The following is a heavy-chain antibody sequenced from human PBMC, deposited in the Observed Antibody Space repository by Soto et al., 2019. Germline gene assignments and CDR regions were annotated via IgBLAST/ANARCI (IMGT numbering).Heavy chain of an antibody. CDR1: GFTFISYE. CDR2: ISSSGSTI. D-gene: IGHD3-3*01. J-gene: IGHJ6*02. V-gene: IGHV3-48*03. Sequence: EVQLVESGGGLVQPGGSLRLSCAASGFTFISYEMNWVRQAPGKGLEWVSYISSSGSTIYYADSVKGRFTISRDNAKNSLYLQMNSLRAEDTAVYYCARDTIFGVVSYYYYGMDVWGQGTTVTVSS. CDR3: ARDTIFGVVSYYYYGMDV.